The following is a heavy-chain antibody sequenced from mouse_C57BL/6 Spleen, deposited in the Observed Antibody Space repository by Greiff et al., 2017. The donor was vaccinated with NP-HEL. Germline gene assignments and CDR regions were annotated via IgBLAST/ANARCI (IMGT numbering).Heavy chain of an antibody. CDR1: GYSFTDYN. J-gene: IGHJ4*01. D-gene: IGHD2-5*01. CDR3: ARGEYYSNPYAMDY. Sequence: EVKLMESGPELVKPGASVKISCKASGYSFTDYNMNWVKQSNGKSLEWIGVINPNYGTTSYNQKFKGKATLTVDQSSSTAYMQLNSLTSEDSAVYYCARGEYYSNPYAMDYWGQGTSVTVSS. V-gene: IGHV1-39*01. CDR2: INPNYGTT.